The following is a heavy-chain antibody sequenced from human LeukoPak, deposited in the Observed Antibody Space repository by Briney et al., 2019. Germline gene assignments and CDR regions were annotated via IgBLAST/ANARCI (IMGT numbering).Heavy chain of an antibody. V-gene: IGHV4-39*01. Sequence: SETLSLTCTVSGGSIGSTNYYWGWIRQPPGKGLEWIANIYYSGSTYYNPSLKSRVTISVDTSENQFSLRLNSVTAADTSIYYCARIPTNAVPSAHNGFDIWGQGTMLTVSS. CDR1: GGSIGSTNYY. CDR3: ARIPTNAVPSAHNGFDI. D-gene: IGHD6-19*01. J-gene: IGHJ3*02. CDR2: IYYSGST.